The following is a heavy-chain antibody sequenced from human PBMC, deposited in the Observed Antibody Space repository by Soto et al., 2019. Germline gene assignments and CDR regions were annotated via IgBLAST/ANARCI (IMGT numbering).Heavy chain of an antibody. J-gene: IGHJ5*02. Sequence: QVQLPQWGAGLLKPSETLSLTCAVYGGSFSGYYWSWIRQPPGKGLEWSGEINHSGSTNYNPSLKSRVTISVDTPKNQLSLKLSSVTAADTAVYYCAREGECSAGSCNEGWFDPWGQGTLVTVSS. CDR3: AREGECSAGSCNEGWFDP. CDR1: GGSFSGYY. D-gene: IGHD2-15*01. V-gene: IGHV4-34*01. CDR2: INHSGST.